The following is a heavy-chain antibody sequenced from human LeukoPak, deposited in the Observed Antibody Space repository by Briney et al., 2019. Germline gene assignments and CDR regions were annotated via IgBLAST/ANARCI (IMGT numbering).Heavy chain of an antibody. CDR3: AGAKGYCSGGSCYSAINWFDP. V-gene: IGHV4-31*03. Sequence: PSETLSLTCTASGGSISSGGYYWSWIRQHPGKGLEWIGYIYYSGSTYYNPSLKSRVTISVDTSKNQFSLKLSSVTAADTAVYYCAGAKGYCSGGSCYSAINWFDPWGQGTLVTVSS. CDR2: IYYSGST. CDR1: GGSISSGGYY. J-gene: IGHJ5*02. D-gene: IGHD2-15*01.